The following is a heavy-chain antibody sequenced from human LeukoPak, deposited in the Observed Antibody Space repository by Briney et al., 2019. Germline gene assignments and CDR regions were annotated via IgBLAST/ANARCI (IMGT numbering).Heavy chain of an antibody. D-gene: IGHD5-24*01. V-gene: IGHV3-48*03. Sequence: GSLTLTCAAYGFTFSCYELKWVRQAPGQGREWVSYISSSGSNIYYAVPVKVRITTSRDNAKSALYLQMNSLRAEDTAVYYCASPDEYNDYWGQGTLVTVSS. J-gene: IGHJ4*02. CDR3: ASPDEYNDY. CDR2: ISSSGSNI. CDR1: GFTFSCYE.